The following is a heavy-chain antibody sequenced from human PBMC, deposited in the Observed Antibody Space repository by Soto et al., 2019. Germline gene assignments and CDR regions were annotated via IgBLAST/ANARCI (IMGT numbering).Heavy chain of an antibody. CDR2: ISGSGGST. CDR3: AKGLSFRAARPEANYFDY. D-gene: IGHD6-6*01. V-gene: IGHV3-23*01. CDR1: GFTFSSYA. J-gene: IGHJ4*02. Sequence: GGSLRLSCAASGFTFSSYAMSWVRQAPGKGLEWVSAISGSGGSTYYADSVKGRFTISRDNSKNTLYLQMNSLRAEDTAVYYCAKGLSFRAARPEANYFDYWGQGTLVTVSS.